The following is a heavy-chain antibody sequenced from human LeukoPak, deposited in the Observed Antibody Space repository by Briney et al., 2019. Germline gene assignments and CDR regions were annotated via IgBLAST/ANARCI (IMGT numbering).Heavy chain of an antibody. CDR3: AKAQSKELGYFDY. CDR2: ISGSGGSA. D-gene: IGHD7-27*01. Sequence: GGSLRLSCAASGFTFSSYAMSWVRQAPGKGLEWVSAISGSGGSAYYADSVKGRFTISRDNSKNTLYLQMNSLRAEDTAVYYCAKAQSKELGYFDYWGQGTLVTVSS. J-gene: IGHJ4*02. V-gene: IGHV3-23*01. CDR1: GFTFSSYA.